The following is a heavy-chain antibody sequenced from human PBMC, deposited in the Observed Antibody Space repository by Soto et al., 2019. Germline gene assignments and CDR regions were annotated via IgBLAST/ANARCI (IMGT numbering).Heavy chain of an antibody. CDR2: LWYDGSNK. D-gene: IGHD5-18*01. CDR1: GFTFSSYG. Sequence: PGGSLRLSCAASGFTFSSYGVHWVRQAPGKGLEWVAGLWYDGSNKNYADSVKGRFTISRDNSKNMLYLQMNSLRAEDTAVYYCARARGNNYALEYWGQGTQVTVSS. V-gene: IGHV3-33*01. CDR3: ARARGNNYALEY. J-gene: IGHJ4*02.